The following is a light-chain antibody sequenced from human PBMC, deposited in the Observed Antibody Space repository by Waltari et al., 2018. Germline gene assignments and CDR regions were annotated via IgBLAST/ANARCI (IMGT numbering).Light chain of an antibody. Sequence: EIGLTQSPGTLSLSPGDRATLSCRASQGVGRTLAWYHQKPGQAPSLVIYGASIRATGISDRFSGSGSGTDFSLTTSRLEPEDFAVYYCQHYVAFPVTFGQGTKVEIK. J-gene: IGKJ1*01. CDR1: QGVGRT. CDR2: GAS. V-gene: IGKV3-20*01. CDR3: QHYVAFPVT.